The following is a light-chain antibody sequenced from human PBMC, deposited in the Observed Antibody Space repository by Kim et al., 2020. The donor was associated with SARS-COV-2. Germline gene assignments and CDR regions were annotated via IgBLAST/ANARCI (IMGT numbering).Light chain of an antibody. CDR3: QQYNNWPPYT. CDR2: GAS. CDR1: KSLSSN. J-gene: IGKJ2*01. V-gene: IGKV3-15*01. Sequence: VAPGERATLSCRARKSLSSNLAWYQQNPGQAPRLLIYGASTSATGIPARFSGSGSGTEFTLTISSLQSEDFAVYYCQQYNNWPPYTFGQGTKLEI.